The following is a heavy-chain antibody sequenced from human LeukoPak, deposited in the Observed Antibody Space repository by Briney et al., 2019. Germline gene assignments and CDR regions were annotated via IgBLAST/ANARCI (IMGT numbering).Heavy chain of an antibody. CDR3: ARDFGSAAAIYEY. CDR2: INQNGVET. V-gene: IGHV3-7*01. Sequence: GGSLRLSCTTSGYTFTNYWMTWVRQAPGKGLEWVANINQNGVETYYVEYVKGRFTISRDTGRNTLFLQMNSLRAEDTAVYYCARDFGSAAAIYEYWGQGTLVTVSS. J-gene: IGHJ4*02. CDR1: GYTFTNYW. D-gene: IGHD6-13*01.